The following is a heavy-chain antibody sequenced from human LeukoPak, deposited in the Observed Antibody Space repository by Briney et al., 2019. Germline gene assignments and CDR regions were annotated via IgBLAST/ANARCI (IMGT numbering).Heavy chain of an antibody. Sequence: PGGSLRLSCAASGFTFSDYYMSWIRQAPGKGLEWVSYISNSGSTIRYADSVKGRFTISRDNSKNTLYLQMNSLRAEDTAVYYCEVNGYCSGGSCYPFDYWGQGTLVTVSS. J-gene: IGHJ4*02. V-gene: IGHV3-11*01. CDR2: ISNSGSTI. CDR1: GFTFSDYY. CDR3: EVNGYCSGGSCYPFDY. D-gene: IGHD2-15*01.